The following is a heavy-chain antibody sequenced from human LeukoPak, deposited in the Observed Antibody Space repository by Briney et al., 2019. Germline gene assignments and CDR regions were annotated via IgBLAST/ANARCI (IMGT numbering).Heavy chain of an antibody. Sequence: SQTLSLTCTVSGGSISSGSYYWSWIRQPAGKGLEWIGRIYTSGSTNYNPSLKSRVTISVDTSKNQFSLKLSSVTAADTAVYYCARDLPPHITGTTGHWGQRTLVTVSS. J-gene: IGHJ4*02. CDR2: IYTSGST. CDR3: ARDLPPHITGTTGH. D-gene: IGHD1-7*01. V-gene: IGHV4-61*02. CDR1: GGSISSGSYY.